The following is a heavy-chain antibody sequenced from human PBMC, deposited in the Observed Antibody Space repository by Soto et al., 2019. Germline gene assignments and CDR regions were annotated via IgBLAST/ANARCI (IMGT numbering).Heavy chain of an antibody. CDR2: IYYDGNT. J-gene: IGHJ4*02. CDR3: ARSSIEPRVFMYPFDS. D-gene: IGHD6-6*01. Sequence: SETLSLTCTVSGDSITSSSHYWGWIRQPPGKGLECIANIYYDGNTYYNPSLKSRVDNSLDTSKNQISLRLNSVTAADTVVYYCARSSIEPRVFMYPFDSWGQGTLVTVS. V-gene: IGHV4-39*01. CDR1: GDSITSSSHY.